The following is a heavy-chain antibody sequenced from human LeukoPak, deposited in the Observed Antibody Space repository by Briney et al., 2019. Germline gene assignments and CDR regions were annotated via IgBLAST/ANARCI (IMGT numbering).Heavy chain of an antibody. V-gene: IGHV4-59*01. D-gene: IGHD4-17*01. CDR3: AGLKVDGYGDQLYYYGMDV. J-gene: IGHJ6*04. Sequence: PSETLSLTCTVSGGSMSSYYWSWIRQPPGKGLEWIGYIYNSGSTNYNPSLKSRVTISVDTSKNQFSLKLSSVTAADTAVYYCAGLKVDGYGDQLYYYGMDVWGKGTTVTVSS. CDR2: IYNSGST. CDR1: GGSMSSYY.